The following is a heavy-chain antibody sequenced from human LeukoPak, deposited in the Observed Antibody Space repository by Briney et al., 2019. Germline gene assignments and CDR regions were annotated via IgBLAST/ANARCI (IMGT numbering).Heavy chain of an antibody. Sequence: ALRLSCAASGFTFSSYAMSWVRQAPGKGLEWVSGISWNSGSIGYADSVKGRFTISRDNAKNSLYLQMNSLRAEDMALYYCAKDIGGGVVPAAIDYWGQGTLVTVSS. D-gene: IGHD2-2*02. CDR2: ISWNSGSI. CDR1: GFTFSSYA. CDR3: AKDIGGGVVPAAIDY. V-gene: IGHV3-9*03. J-gene: IGHJ4*02.